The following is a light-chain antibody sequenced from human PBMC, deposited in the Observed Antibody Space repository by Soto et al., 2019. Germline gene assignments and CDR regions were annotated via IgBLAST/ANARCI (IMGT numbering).Light chain of an antibody. Sequence: EIVLTQSPGTLSLSPGERATLSCWASQSVSSSYLAWYQQKPGQAPRLLIYGAASRATGIPDRFSGSGSGTDFTLTISRLEPEDFAVYYCQHYGSSRPITFGQGTRLEIK. CDR2: GAA. V-gene: IGKV3-20*01. CDR1: QSVSSSY. CDR3: QHYGSSRPIT. J-gene: IGKJ5*01.